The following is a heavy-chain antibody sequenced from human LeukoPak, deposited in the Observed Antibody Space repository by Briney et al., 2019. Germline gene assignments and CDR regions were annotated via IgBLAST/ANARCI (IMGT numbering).Heavy chain of an antibody. J-gene: IGHJ4*02. D-gene: IGHD1-26*01. CDR2: ISSSSSTI. CDR3: ARDFPWELTVENDY. CDR1: GFTFSSYS. V-gene: IGHV3-48*04. Sequence: PGGSLRLSCAASGFTFSSYSMNWVRQAPGKGLEWVSYISSSSSTIYYADSVKGRFTISRDNAKNSLYLQMNSLRAEDTAVYYCARDFPWELTVENDYWGQGTLVTVSS.